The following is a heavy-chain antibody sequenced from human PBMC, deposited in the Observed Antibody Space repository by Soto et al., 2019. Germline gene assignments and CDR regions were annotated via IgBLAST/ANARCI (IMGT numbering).Heavy chain of an antibody. CDR2: FSGGDGST. J-gene: IGHJ6*02. Sequence: EEQLLESGGGLIQPGGSLRLSCAASGFTFSSYAMSWVRQAPGKGLEWVSSFSGGDGSTYYADSVKGRCTISRDNAKKTRYPKKNSMRDEDTAVYYCATVTSYSSGLSKVNNYGMDVWGQGTTVTVSS. V-gene: IGHV3-23*01. D-gene: IGHD6-19*01. CDR1: GFTFSSYA. CDR3: ATVTSYSSGLSKVNNYGMDV.